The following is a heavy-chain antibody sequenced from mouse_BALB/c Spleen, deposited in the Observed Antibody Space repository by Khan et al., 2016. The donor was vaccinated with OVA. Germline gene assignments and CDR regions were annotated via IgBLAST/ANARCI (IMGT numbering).Heavy chain of an antibody. Sequence: LVESGPELKKPGETVKISCKASGYTFTNYGMNWVKQAPGKGLKWMGWINTYTGEPTYVDDFKGRFVFSLETSASTAYLQINNLKNEDKATYFCARYDYDDYFDSWGQGTTLTVSS. V-gene: IGHV9-1*02. J-gene: IGHJ2*01. D-gene: IGHD2-4*01. CDR2: INTYTGEP. CDR1: GYTFTNYG. CDR3: ARYDYDDYFDS.